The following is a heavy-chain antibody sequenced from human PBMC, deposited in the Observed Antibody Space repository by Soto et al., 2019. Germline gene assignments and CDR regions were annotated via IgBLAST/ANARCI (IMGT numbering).Heavy chain of an antibody. CDR2: INAGNGNT. D-gene: IGHD2-15*01. V-gene: IGHV1-3*01. Sequence: QVQLVQSGAEVKKPGASVKVSCKASGYTFTSYAMHWVRQAPGQRLEWMGWINAGNGNTKYSQKFQGRVTITRDTSASTAYRGLSSLSSEDTAVYYCARGPGGPDGPGDYWGQGTLVTVSS. J-gene: IGHJ4*02. CDR1: GYTFTSYA. CDR3: ARGPGGPDGPGDY.